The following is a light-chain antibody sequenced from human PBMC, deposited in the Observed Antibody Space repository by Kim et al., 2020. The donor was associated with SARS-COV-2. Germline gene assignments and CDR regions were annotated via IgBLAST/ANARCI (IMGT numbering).Light chain of an antibody. V-gene: IGLV2-14*03. CDR1: SSDDYDYRY. CDR3: SVYTSGATLV. Sequence: QSALTQPASVSGSPGQSITISCTGTSSDDYDYRYVSWYQQHPDKAPKVMIYDVSDRPSGVSQRFSGSKSGNTASLTISGLQAEDEADYYCSVYTSGATLVFGTGTKVTVL. CDR2: DVS. J-gene: IGLJ1*01.